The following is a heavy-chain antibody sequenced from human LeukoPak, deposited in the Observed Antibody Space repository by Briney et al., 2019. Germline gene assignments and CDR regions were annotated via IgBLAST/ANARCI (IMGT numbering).Heavy chain of an antibody. V-gene: IGHV4-59*01. Sequence: SETLSLTCTVSGGSITSYYWSWIRQPPGRGLEWVGYMYYSGSANQNPSLESRVTISVDTSKNQFSLRLNSVTAADTAMYYCATLYCSRTSCYVDYWGQGTLVTVSS. CDR1: GGSITSYY. CDR2: MYYSGSA. D-gene: IGHD2-2*01. CDR3: ATLYCSRTSCYVDY. J-gene: IGHJ4*02.